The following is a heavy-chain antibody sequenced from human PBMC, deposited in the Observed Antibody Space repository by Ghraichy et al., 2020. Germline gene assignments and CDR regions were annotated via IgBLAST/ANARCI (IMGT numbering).Heavy chain of an antibody. D-gene: IGHD3-22*01. Sequence: GGSLRLSCAASGFTFSSYAMSWVRQAPGKGLEWVSAISGSGGSTYYADSVKGRFTISRDNSKNTLYLQMNSLRAEDTAVYYCAKDPSDDITMIVVRYFDLWGRGTLVTVSS. CDR2: ISGSGGST. V-gene: IGHV3-23*01. CDR1: GFTFSSYA. CDR3: AKDPSDDITMIVVRYFDL. J-gene: IGHJ2*01.